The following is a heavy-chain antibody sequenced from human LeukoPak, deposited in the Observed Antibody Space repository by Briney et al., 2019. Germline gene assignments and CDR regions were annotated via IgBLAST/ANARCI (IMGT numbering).Heavy chain of an antibody. V-gene: IGHV5-51*01. CDR1: GYSFTSYW. CDR3: ARSEWELLGPGAFDI. D-gene: IGHD1-26*01. Sequence: GESLKISCKGSGYSFTSYWIGWVRQMPGKGLEWMGMIYPGDSNTRYSPSFQGQVTISADKSISTAYLQWSSLKASDTAMYYCARSEWELLGPGAFDIWGQGTMVTVSS. J-gene: IGHJ3*02. CDR2: IYPGDSNT.